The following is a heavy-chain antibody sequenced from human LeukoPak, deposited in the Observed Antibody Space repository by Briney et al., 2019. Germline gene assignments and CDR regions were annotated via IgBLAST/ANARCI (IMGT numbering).Heavy chain of an antibody. CDR1: GFTFSSYS. Sequence: GGSLRLCCAASGFTFSSYSMNWVRQAAGKGLEWVSSISSSSSYIYYADSVKGRFTISRDNAKNSLYLQMNSLRAEDTAVYYCARVEVMVRGVGGFDYWGQGTLVTVSS. CDR3: ARVEVMVRGVGGFDY. V-gene: IGHV3-21*01. D-gene: IGHD3-10*01. J-gene: IGHJ4*02. CDR2: ISSSSSYI.